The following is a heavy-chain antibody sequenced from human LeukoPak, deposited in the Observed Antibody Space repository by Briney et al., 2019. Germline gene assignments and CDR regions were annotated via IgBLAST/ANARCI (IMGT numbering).Heavy chain of an antibody. CDR1: GFTFTSYD. J-gene: IGHJ4*02. CDR3: ARDRDVFDY. Sequence: GASVKVSCKASGFTFTSYDINWVRQASGQGLEWMGWMNPNNGNTGYAQRFQGRVTMTTDTSTSTAYMELRSLRSDDTAVYYCARDRDVFDYWGQGTLVTVSS. CDR2: MNPNNGNT. V-gene: IGHV1-8*01. D-gene: IGHD1-14*01.